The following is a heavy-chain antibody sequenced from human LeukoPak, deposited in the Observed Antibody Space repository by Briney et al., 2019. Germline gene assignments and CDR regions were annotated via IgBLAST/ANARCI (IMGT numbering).Heavy chain of an antibody. Sequence: GASVKVSCKASGYTFTSYDINWVRQATGQGLEWMGWMNPNSGNTGYAQKFQGRVTITRNTSISTAYMELSSLRSEDTAVYYCARTRSRRGYQLLYYYFDYWGQGTLVTVSS. CDR3: ARTRSRRGYQLLYYYFDY. J-gene: IGHJ4*02. CDR2: MNPNSGNT. V-gene: IGHV1-8*03. CDR1: GYTFTSYD. D-gene: IGHD2-2*02.